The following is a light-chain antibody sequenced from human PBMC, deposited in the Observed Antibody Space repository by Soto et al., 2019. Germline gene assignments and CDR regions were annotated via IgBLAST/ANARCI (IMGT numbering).Light chain of an antibody. Sequence: EIVMTQSPATLSLSPGERATLSCRASQSVNINLAWYQQRPGQAPRVLIYAASTRATGVPDRFSGSGSGTDFTLTISRLEPEDFAVYYCQQYGGSPPGVTFGGGTKVDIK. CDR3: QQYGGSPPGVT. V-gene: IGKV3-20*01. CDR1: QSVNIN. J-gene: IGKJ4*01. CDR2: AAS.